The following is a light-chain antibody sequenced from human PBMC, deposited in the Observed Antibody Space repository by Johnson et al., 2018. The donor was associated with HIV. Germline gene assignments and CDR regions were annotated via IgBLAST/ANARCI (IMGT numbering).Light chain of an antibody. J-gene: IGLJ1*01. V-gene: IGLV1-51*02. CDR2: ENN. Sequence: QSVLTQSPSVSAAPGQKVTISCSGSSSNIGNNYVSWYQQLPGTAPKLLIYENNKRPSGIPDRFSGSKSGTSATLDITGLQTGDEADYYCGTWDSSLSAVFGTGTKVTVL. CDR3: GTWDSSLSAV. CDR1: SSNIGNNY.